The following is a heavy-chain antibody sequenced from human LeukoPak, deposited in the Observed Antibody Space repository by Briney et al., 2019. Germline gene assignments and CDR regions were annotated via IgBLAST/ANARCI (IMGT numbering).Heavy chain of an antibody. CDR3: ARTDHLDWFDP. J-gene: IGHJ5*02. V-gene: IGHV4-59*01. CDR2: IYYSGST. CDR1: GGSISIYY. Sequence: PSETLSLTCTVSGGSISIYYWSWIRQPPGKGLEWIGYIYYSGSTNYNPSLKSRVTISVDTSKNQFSLKLSSVTAADTAVYYCARTDHLDWFDPWGQGTLVTVSS. D-gene: IGHD3-16*01.